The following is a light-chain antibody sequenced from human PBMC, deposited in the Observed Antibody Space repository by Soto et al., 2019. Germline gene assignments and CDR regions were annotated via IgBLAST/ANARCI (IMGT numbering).Light chain of an antibody. CDR3: QQYNNWPRT. CDR2: GAS. V-gene: IGKV3D-15*01. J-gene: IGKJ5*01. CDR1: QSINSD. Sequence: EIVMTQSPATLSVSPGETTRLSCRASQSINSDVAWYQQKVGQTPRLLIHGASTRATGIAARFSGSGSGTEFTLTISSLQSEDVALYYRQQYNNWPRTFGQGTRLEIK.